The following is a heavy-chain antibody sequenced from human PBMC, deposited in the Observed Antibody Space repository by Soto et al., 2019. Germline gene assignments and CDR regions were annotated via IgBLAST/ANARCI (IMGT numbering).Heavy chain of an antibody. V-gene: IGHV4-30-4*01. Sequence: LSLTCTVSGGSISGGDYHWSWIRQPPGKGLEWVGYIYGSATYHNPSLKSGVIISVDTSKNQFSLQLSSVTAADTAVYYCAAGSCSSSGCYWFDPWGQGTLVTVSS. CDR3: AAGSCSSSGCYWFDP. D-gene: IGHD2-2*01. CDR1: GGSISGGDYH. CDR2: IYGSAT. J-gene: IGHJ5*02.